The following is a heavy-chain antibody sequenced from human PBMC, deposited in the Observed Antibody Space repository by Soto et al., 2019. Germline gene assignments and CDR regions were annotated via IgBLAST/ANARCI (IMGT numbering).Heavy chain of an antibody. Sequence: SETLSLTCTVSGGSIGSSVYFWSWIRQPPGKGLEWIGFISYTGSAYYNPSLKSRAAISVDTSKNQFSLKLTSVTAADAAVYYCATMGATAGSYYFEYWGQGALVTVS. D-gene: IGHD1-26*01. J-gene: IGHJ4*02. CDR3: ATMGATAGSYYFEY. CDR1: GGSIGSSVYF. CDR2: ISYTGSA. V-gene: IGHV4-30-4*01.